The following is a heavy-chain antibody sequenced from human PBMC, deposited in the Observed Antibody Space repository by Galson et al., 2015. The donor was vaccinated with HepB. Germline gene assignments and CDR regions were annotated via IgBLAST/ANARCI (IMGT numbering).Heavy chain of an antibody. J-gene: IGHJ6*04. CDR2: IKPSVGST. CDR3: ARDYDFWSGYRLPDV. Sequence: SVKVSCKASGYTFTSYYMHWVRQAPGQGLEWMGIIKPSVGSTSYAQKFQGRVTMTRDTSTSTVYMELSSLRSEDTAVYYCARDYDFWSGYRLPDVWGKGSTVTVSS. CDR1: GYTFTSYY. D-gene: IGHD3-3*01. V-gene: IGHV1-46*03.